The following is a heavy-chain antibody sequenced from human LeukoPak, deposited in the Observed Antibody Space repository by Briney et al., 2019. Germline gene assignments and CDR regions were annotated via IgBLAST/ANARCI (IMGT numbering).Heavy chain of an antibody. CDR2: TYYRSKWNT. D-gene: IGHD5-18*01. V-gene: IGHV6-1*01. J-gene: IGHJ4*02. CDR3: ARGCYSSFDY. CDR1: GDSLSNNNVA. Sequence: SPTLSLTYAISGDSLSNNNVAWNWIRQSPSRGLEWLGRTYYRSKWNTDYAVSVKSRITINSDTSKNQFSLQLNSVTPEDTAVYYCARGCYSSFDYWDQGTVVTVSS.